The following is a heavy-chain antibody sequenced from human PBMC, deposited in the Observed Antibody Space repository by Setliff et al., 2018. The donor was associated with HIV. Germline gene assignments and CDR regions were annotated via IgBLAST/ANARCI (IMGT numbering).Heavy chain of an antibody. D-gene: IGHD3-3*01. CDR1: GYSISSGYY. CDR2: IFHSGST. CDR3: ARRLQFLEFLHGVGGLDV. J-gene: IGHJ6*02. V-gene: IGHV4-38-2*01. Sequence: SETLSLTCAVSGYSISSGYYWGWIRQPPGKGLQWIGSIFHSGSTYYNPSLKSRVTFSVDTFKNQFSLKLSSVTAADTAVYYCARRLQFLEFLHGVGGLDVWGQGTTVTVSS.